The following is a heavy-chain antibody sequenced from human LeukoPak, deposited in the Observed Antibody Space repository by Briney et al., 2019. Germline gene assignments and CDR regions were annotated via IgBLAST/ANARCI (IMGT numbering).Heavy chain of an antibody. CDR2: INHSGST. V-gene: IGHV4-34*01. Sequence: PSETLSLTCAVYGGSFSGYYWSWIRQPPGKGLEWIGEINHSGSTNYNPSLKSRVTISVDTSKNQFSLKLSSVTAADTAVYYCARVENGVYYDSSGGVDYWGQGTLVTVSS. D-gene: IGHD3-22*01. J-gene: IGHJ4*02. CDR3: ARVENGVYYDSSGGVDY. CDR1: GGSFSGYY.